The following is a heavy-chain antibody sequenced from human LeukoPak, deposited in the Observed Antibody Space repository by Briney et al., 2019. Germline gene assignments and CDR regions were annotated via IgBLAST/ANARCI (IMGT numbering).Heavy chain of an antibody. D-gene: IGHD6-19*01. CDR2: IWYDRGDK. Sequence: GGSLRLSCAASGFTFSNYAMHWVRQAPGKGLEWVAVIWYDRGDKYYADAVKGRFNISRDDSKNTLYLQIKSLRAEDTAVYYCARDKWGNGWTGSIDNWGQGTLVTVSA. J-gene: IGHJ4*02. CDR1: GFTFSNYA. V-gene: IGHV3-33*01. CDR3: ARDKWGNGWTGSIDN.